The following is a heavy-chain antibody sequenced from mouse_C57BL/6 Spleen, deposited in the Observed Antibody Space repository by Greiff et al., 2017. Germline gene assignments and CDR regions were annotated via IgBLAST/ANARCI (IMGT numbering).Heavy chain of an antibody. V-gene: IGHV1-80*01. CDR3: ARRTTVQAFDY. CDR2: IYPGDGDT. D-gene: IGHD1-1*01. Sequence: QVQLQQSGAELVKPGASVKISCKASGYAFSSYWMNWVKQRPGKGLEWIGQIYPGDGDTNYNGKFKGKATLTADKSSSTAYMQLSSLTSEDSAVYFCARRTTVQAFDYWGQGTTRTVSS. CDR1: GYAFSSYW. J-gene: IGHJ2*01.